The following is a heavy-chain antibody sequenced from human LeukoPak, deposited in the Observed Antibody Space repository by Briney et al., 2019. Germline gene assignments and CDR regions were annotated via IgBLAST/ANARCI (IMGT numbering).Heavy chain of an antibody. Sequence: SQTLSLTCAISGDSVSSNSAAWNWIRQSPSRGLEWLGRTYYRSKWYNDYAVSVKSRITINPDTSKNQFSLQLNSVTPEDTAVYYCARDYTYCSGSRCYDRFDYWGQGIRVTVSS. J-gene: IGHJ4*02. V-gene: IGHV6-1*01. CDR1: GDSVSSNSAA. CDR3: ARDYTYCSGSRCYDRFDY. D-gene: IGHD2-15*01. CDR2: TYYRSKWYN.